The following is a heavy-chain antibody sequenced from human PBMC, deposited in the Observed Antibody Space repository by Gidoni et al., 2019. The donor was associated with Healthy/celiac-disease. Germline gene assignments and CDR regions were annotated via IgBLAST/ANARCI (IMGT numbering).Heavy chain of an antibody. CDR1: GFTFGDYA. D-gene: IGHD3-22*01. V-gene: IGHV3-49*03. CDR3: TRALSYDYYYDSSGYYAYYFDY. Sequence: EVQLVESGGGLVQPGRSLRLSCTASGFTFGDYAMSWFRQAPGKGLEWVGFIRSKAYGGTTEYAASVKGRFTISRDDSKSIAYLQMNSLKTEDTAVYYCTRALSYDYYYDSSGYYAYYFDYWGQGTLVTVSS. CDR2: IRSKAYGGTT. J-gene: IGHJ4*02.